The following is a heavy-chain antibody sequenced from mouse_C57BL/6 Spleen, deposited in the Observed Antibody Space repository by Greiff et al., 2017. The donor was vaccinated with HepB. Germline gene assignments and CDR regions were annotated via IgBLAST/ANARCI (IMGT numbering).Heavy chain of an antibody. CDR3: ARLGYGSSYADYAMDY. CDR1: GYTFTSYW. J-gene: IGHJ4*01. V-gene: IGHV1-55*01. D-gene: IGHD1-1*01. CDR2: IYPGSGST. Sequence: QVQLQQPGAELVKPGASVKMSCKASGYTFTSYWITWVKQRPGQGLEWIGDIYPGSGSTNYNEKFKSKATLTVDTSSSTAYMQLSSLTSEDSAVYYCARLGYGSSYADYAMDYWGQGTSVAVSS.